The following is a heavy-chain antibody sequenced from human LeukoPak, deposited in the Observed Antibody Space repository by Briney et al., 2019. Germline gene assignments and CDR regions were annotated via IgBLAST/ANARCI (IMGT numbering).Heavy chain of an antibody. Sequence: SVKVSCKASGGTFSSYAISWVRQAPGQGLEWMGRIIPILGIANYAQKFQGRVTITADRSTSTAYMELSSLRSEDTAVYYCARDWGTMMIVADAFDIWGQGTMVTVSS. CDR3: ARDWGTMMIVADAFDI. CDR1: GGTFSSYA. J-gene: IGHJ3*02. D-gene: IGHD3-22*01. V-gene: IGHV1-69*04. CDR2: IIPILGIA.